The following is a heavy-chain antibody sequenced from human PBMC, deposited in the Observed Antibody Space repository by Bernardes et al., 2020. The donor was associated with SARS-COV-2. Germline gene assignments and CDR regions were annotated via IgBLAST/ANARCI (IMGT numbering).Heavy chain of an antibody. V-gene: IGHV3-21*01. D-gene: IGHD6-19*01. CDR3: ARDFSSGWYVDAFDI. CDR1: GFTFSSYS. J-gene: IGHJ3*02. CDR2: ISSSSSYI. Sequence: SLRLSCAASGFTFSSYSMNWVRQAPGKGLEWVSSISSSSSYIYYADSVKGRFTISRDNAKNSLYLQMNSLRAEDTAVYYCARDFSSGWYVDAFDIWGQGTMVTVSS.